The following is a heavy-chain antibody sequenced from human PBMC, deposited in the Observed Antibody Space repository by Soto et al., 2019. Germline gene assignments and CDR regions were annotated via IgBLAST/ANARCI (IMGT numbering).Heavy chain of an antibody. V-gene: IGHV4-4*07. J-gene: IGHJ5*02. Sequence: QVQLQQSGPGLVKASETLSLTWTVSGGSITNYYWSWIRQPAGKGLEWIGRMYTKERTNYNLSFKSRVTMSVDTSKNQFSLKLTAVTAADTAVYYCARDDYKDGGNNWFDPWGQGTLVTVSS. CDR1: GGSITNYY. CDR2: MYTKERT. D-gene: IGHD3-16*01. CDR3: ARDDYKDGGNNWFDP.